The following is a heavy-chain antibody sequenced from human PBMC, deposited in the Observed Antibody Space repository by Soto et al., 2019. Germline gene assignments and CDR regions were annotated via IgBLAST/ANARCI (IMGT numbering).Heavy chain of an antibody. D-gene: IGHD3-22*01. CDR3: ASGAAFYYDTSRY. J-gene: IGHJ4*02. Sequence: QVQLMESGGGVVQSGGSLRLSCAAPGFNFNIHALHWIRQAPGEGLEWVAVMSPGGNSQDYADSVKGRFTISRDTSKSTLDLQMTSLRPADTAVYYCASGAAFYYDTSRYWGQGTLVTVSS. CDR1: GFNFNIHA. CDR2: MSPGGNSQ. V-gene: IGHV3-30-3*01.